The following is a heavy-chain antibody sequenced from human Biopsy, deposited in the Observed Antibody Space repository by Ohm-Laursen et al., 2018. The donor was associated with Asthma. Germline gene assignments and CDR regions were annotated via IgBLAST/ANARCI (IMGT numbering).Heavy chain of an antibody. CDR1: GFTFSIYD. D-gene: IGHD6-19*01. CDR2: ISYDGSNK. Sequence: SLRLSCSASGFTFSIYDIHWVRQAPGKGLEWVAVISYDGSNKYYGDSVKGRFTISRDNSKNTLSLQMNSLTAEDTAVYYCAREGVAGTHIEDWGQGTLVTVSS. CDR3: AREGVAGTHIED. J-gene: IGHJ4*02. V-gene: IGHV3-30*03.